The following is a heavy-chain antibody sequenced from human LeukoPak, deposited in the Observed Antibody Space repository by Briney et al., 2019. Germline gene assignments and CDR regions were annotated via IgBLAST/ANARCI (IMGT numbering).Heavy chain of an antibody. CDR1: GLTFSSYA. V-gene: IGHV3-23*01. Sequence: GGSLRLSCTASGLTFSSYAMNWVRQAPGKGLEGVSSISDTGDYTDHADSVKGGFTISRDNSKNTLYLLMNSLRAEDTAVYYCAKWRRSSPIGGMDVWGQGTTVTVSS. D-gene: IGHD5-24*01. CDR3: AKWRRSSPIGGMDV. J-gene: IGHJ6*02. CDR2: ISDTGDYT.